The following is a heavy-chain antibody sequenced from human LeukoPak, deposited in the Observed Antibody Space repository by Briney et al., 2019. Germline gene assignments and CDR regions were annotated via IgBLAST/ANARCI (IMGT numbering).Heavy chain of an antibody. V-gene: IGHV3-9*01. CDR1: GFTFDDYA. Sequence: PGGPLRLSCAASGFTFDDYAMHWVRQAPGKGLEWVSGISWNSGSIGYADSVKGRFTISRDNAKNSLYLQMNSLRAEDTALYYCAKDPLSRFRGIDFDYWGQGTLVTVSS. D-gene: IGHD3-10*01. CDR3: AKDPLSRFRGIDFDY. J-gene: IGHJ4*02. CDR2: ISWNSGSI.